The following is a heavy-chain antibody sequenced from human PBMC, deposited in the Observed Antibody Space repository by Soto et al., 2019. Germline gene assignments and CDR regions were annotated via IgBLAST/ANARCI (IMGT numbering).Heavy chain of an antibody. J-gene: IGHJ4*02. D-gene: IGHD4-17*01. CDR1: GGSISSGYHY. CDR2: IYYSGRD. CDR3: ARHVSRHGAYVFDY. Sequence: SQTLFLTCTVSGGSISSGYHYWGWIRQPPGKGLEWIGSIYYSGRDYYNPSLESRVTISIDTSKNQFSLRLTSVTAADAVVYFCARHVSRHGAYVFDYRAQGTLVTV. V-gene: IGHV4-39*01.